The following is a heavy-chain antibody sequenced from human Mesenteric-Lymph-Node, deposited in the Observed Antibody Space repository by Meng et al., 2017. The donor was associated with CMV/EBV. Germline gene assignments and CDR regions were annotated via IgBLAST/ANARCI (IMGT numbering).Heavy chain of an antibody. CDR3: ARDTIYYYDSSGYYGYFDY. Sequence: ISSSNWWGWVRQPPGKGLEWIGEIYHSGSTNYNPSLKSRVTISVDKSKNQFSLKLSSVTAADTAVYYCARDTIYYYDSSGYYGYFDYWGQGTLVTVSS. J-gene: IGHJ4*02. CDR1: ISSSNW. V-gene: IGHV4-4*02. D-gene: IGHD3-22*01. CDR2: IYHSGST.